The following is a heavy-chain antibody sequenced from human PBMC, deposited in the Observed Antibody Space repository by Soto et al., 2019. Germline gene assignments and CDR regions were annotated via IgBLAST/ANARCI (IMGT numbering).Heavy chain of an antibody. V-gene: IGHV5-51*01. J-gene: IGHJ5*02. CDR2: IYPGDSDT. CDR1: GYSFTSDW. Sequence: PGGSLKISCNGSGYSFTSDWIGWGRQMPWKGLEWMGIIYPGDSDTRYSPSFQGQVTISADKSISTAYLQWSSLKASDTAMYYCARHRVRGVVQTYNWFDPWGQGTLVTVSS. CDR3: ARHRVRGVVQTYNWFDP. D-gene: IGHD3-10*01.